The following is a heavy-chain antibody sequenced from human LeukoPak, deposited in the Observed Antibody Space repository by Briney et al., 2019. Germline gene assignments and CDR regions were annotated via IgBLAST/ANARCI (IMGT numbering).Heavy chain of an antibody. D-gene: IGHD6-6*01. V-gene: IGHV4-39*01. CDR3: ARHTTLSIAAQFDY. J-gene: IGHJ4*02. Sequence: PSETLSLTCTVSGGSISSSSYYGGWIRQPPGEGLEWIGSIYYSGGTYYNPSLKSRVTISVDTSKNQFSLKLSSVTAADTAVYYCARHTTLSIAAQFDYWGQGTLVTVSS. CDR1: GGSISSSSYY. CDR2: IYYSGGT.